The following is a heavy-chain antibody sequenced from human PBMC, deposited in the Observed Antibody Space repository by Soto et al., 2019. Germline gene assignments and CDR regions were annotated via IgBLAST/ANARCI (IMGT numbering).Heavy chain of an antibody. Sequence: SETLSLTCAVSGGSISSGGYSWSWIRQPPGKGLEWIGYIYYSGSTNYNPSLKSRVTISVDTSKNQFSLKLSSVTAADTAVYYCASADYSLHFDYWGQGTLVTVSS. J-gene: IGHJ4*02. CDR3: ASADYSLHFDY. CDR2: IYYSGST. D-gene: IGHD4-4*01. CDR1: GGSISSGGYS. V-gene: IGHV4-61*08.